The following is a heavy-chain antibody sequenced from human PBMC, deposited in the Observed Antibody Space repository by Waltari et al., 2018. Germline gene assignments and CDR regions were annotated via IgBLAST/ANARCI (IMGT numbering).Heavy chain of an antibody. V-gene: IGHV3-9*01. CDR2: ISWNSGSI. CDR1: GLPFDDYA. J-gene: IGHJ4*02. CDR3: AKGAYGDYLDY. Sequence: EVQLVESGGGLVQPGRSLRLSCAASGLPFDDYALHWVRQAPGKGLEWVSGISWNSGSIGYADSVKGRFTISRDNAKNSLYLQMNSLRAEDTALYYCAKGAYGDYLDYWGQGTLVTVSS. D-gene: IGHD4-17*01.